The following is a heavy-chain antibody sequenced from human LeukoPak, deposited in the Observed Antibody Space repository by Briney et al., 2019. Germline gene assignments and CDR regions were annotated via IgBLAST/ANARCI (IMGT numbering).Heavy chain of an antibody. D-gene: IGHD3-22*01. Sequence: GASVKVSCKASGYTFTSYYMHWVRQAPGQGLEWMGIINPSGGSTSYAQKFQGRVTMTRDMSTSTVYMELSSLRSEDTAVYYCATGIGSGYLSRYYFDYWGQGTLVTVSS. J-gene: IGHJ4*02. CDR3: ATGIGSGYLSRYYFDY. CDR2: INPSGGST. CDR1: GYTFTSYY. V-gene: IGHV1-46*01.